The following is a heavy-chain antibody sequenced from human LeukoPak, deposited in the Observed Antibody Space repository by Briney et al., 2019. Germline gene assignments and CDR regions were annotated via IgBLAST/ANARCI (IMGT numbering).Heavy chain of an antibody. CDR2: INPSGGST. CDR3: ARGPDCSSTSCYGLYYYYYMGV. J-gene: IGHJ6*03. Sequence: ASVKVSCKASGYTFTSYYMHWVRQAPGQGLEWMGIINPSGGSTSYAQKFQGRVTMTRDTSTSTVYMELSSLRSEDTAVYYCARGPDCSSTSCYGLYYYYYMGVWGKGTTVTVSS. CDR1: GYTFTSYY. D-gene: IGHD2-2*01. V-gene: IGHV1-46*01.